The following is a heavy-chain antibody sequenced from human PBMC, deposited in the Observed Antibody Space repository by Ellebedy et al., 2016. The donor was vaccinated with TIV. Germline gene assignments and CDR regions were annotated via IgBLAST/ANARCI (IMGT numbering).Heavy chain of an antibody. Sequence: SQTLSLTCXISGDSVSSNSAAWNWIRQSPSRGLEWLGRTYYRSKWYNDYAVSVKSRITINPDTSKNQFSLQLNSVTPEDTAVYYCARDLDTAMGDYYYYGMDVWGQGTTVTVSS. J-gene: IGHJ6*02. V-gene: IGHV6-1*01. CDR3: ARDLDTAMGDYYYYGMDV. D-gene: IGHD5-18*01. CDR1: GDSVSSNSAA. CDR2: TYYRSKWYN.